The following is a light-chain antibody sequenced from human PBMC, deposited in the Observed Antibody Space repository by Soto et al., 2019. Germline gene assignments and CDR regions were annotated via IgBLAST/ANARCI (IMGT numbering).Light chain of an antibody. CDR3: QQFQSYALT. CDR2: DAS. CDR1: QGISSA. V-gene: IGKV1-13*02. J-gene: IGKJ4*01. Sequence: AIQLTQSPSSLSASVGDRVTITCRASQGISSALAWYQHKPGRAPSLLFYDASNLQSGVSSRFSGSGSGTDFTLTISSLQPEDFATYYCQQFQSYALTFGGGTQLEIK.